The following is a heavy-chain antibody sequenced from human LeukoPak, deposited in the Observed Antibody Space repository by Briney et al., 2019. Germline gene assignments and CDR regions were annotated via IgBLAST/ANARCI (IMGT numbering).Heavy chain of an antibody. CDR3: AREDSLATGTFDY. CDR2: IYYSGST. D-gene: IGHD5-12*01. J-gene: IGHJ4*02. Sequence: SQTLSLTCTVSGGSISSGGYYWSWIRQHPGKGLEWIGYIYYSGSTYYNPSLKSRVTISEDTSKNQFSLKLSSVTAADTAVYYCAREDSLATGTFDYWGQGTLVTVSS. V-gene: IGHV4-31*03. CDR1: GGSISSGGYY.